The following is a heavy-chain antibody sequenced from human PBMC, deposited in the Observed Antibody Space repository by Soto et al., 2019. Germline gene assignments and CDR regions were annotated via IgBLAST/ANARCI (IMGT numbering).Heavy chain of an antibody. CDR2: IYYSGST. Sequence: ISTVSGGSLSSYYWSWIRQPPGKGLEWIGYIYYSGSTNYNPSLKSRVSISVDTSKNQYSLKLSSVTAADTAVYYCAKSYYDFWSDVYYYYMDVWGKGTTVTVSS. CDR3: AKSYYDFWSDVYYYYMDV. D-gene: IGHD3-3*01. J-gene: IGHJ6*03. V-gene: IGHV4-59*08. CDR1: GGSLSSYY.